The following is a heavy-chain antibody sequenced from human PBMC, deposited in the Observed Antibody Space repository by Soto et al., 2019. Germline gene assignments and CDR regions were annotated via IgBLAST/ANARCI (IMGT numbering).Heavy chain of an antibody. CDR1: GFTFSSYW. CDR2: INSDGSST. V-gene: IGHV3-74*01. J-gene: IGHJ4*02. Sequence: PGGSLRLSCAASGFTFSSYWMHWVRQAPGKGLVWVSRINSDGSSTSYADSVKGRFTISRDNAKNTLYLQMNSLRAEDTAVYYCARGGHRTARNYVDYWGQGTLVTVSS. D-gene: IGHD3-16*01. CDR3: ARGGHRTARNYVDY.